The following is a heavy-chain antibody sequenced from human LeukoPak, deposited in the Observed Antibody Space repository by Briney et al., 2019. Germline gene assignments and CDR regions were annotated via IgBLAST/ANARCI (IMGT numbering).Heavy chain of an antibody. CDR2: ISAGGVST. Sequence: GGSLRLSCAASGFTFNNYAMSWVRQAPGKGLEWVSAISAGGVSTYYAGSVKGRFTISRDDSKNTLSLQMNTLRAEDTAVYYCAKKGLGTPYSQLDYWGQGTLVTVSS. D-gene: IGHD2/OR15-2a*01. CDR1: GFTFNNYA. J-gene: IGHJ4*02. V-gene: IGHV3-23*01. CDR3: AKKGLGTPYSQLDY.